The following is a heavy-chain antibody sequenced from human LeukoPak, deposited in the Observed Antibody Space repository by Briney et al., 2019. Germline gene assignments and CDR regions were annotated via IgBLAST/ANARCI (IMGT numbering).Heavy chain of an antibody. J-gene: IGHJ4*02. D-gene: IGHD2-8*02. CDR1: GFTFSTYS. Sequence: GGSLRLSCAASGFTFSTYSMNWVRQAPGKGLEWVSSISSSTGSKYYADSVKGRFTISRDNAKNSLYLQMNSLRAEDTAVYYCARLKIYCTGGVCLSPIDYWGQGTLVTVSS. V-gene: IGHV3-21*01. CDR3: ARLKIYCTGGVCLSPIDY. CDR2: ISSSTGSK.